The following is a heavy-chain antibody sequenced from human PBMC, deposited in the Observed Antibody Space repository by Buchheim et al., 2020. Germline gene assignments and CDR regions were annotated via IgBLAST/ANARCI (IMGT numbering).Heavy chain of an antibody. CDR2: ISRSGDTT. Sequence: EAQLLESGGGLVQPGGSLRLSCAVSGFTFSNSAMTWVRQAPGKGLEWVSAISRSGDTTYYADSVMGRFTLPRDTSKNTLYLQMNSLRVDDTAVYYCAKEEVPNDYWGLGTL. CDR3: AKEEVPNDY. CDR1: GFTFSNSA. V-gene: IGHV3-23*01. J-gene: IGHJ4*02.